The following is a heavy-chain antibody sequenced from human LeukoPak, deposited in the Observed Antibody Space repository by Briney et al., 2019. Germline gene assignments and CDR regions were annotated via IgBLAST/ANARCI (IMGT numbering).Heavy chain of an antibody. D-gene: IGHD3-10*01. CDR3: AKASNYGSGSYYPRGVDY. CDR2: ISGSGGST. Sequence: GGSLRLSCAASGFTFSSYAMSWLRQAPGKGLEWVSDISGSGGSTYYADSVKGRFTISRDNSKNTLYLQMNSLRAEDTAVYYCAKASNYGSGSYYPRGVDYWGQGTLVTVSS. V-gene: IGHV3-23*01. CDR1: GFTFSSYA. J-gene: IGHJ4*02.